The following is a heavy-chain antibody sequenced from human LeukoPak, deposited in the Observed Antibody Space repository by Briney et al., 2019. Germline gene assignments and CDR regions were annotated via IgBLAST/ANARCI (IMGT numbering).Heavy chain of an antibody. CDR3: ARDRCSSTSCYANWFDP. V-gene: IGHV4-34*01. CDR1: GGSFSCYY. J-gene: IGHJ5*02. CDR2: INHSGST. D-gene: IGHD2-2*01. Sequence: SETLSLTCAVYGGSFSCYYWSWIRQPPGKGLEWIGEINHSGSTNYNPSLKSRVTISVDTSKNQFSLKLSSVTAADTAVYYCARDRCSSTSCYANWFDPWGQGTLVTVSS.